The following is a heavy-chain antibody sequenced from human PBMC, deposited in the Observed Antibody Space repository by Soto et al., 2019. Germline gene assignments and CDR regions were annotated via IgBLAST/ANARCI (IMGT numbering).Heavy chain of an antibody. V-gene: IGHV3-33*01. D-gene: IGHD6-13*01. CDR1: EFTFSSYG. CDR3: ARAISSSWYGDYYYYMDV. CDR2: IWYDGSNK. J-gene: IGHJ6*03. Sequence: GGSLRLSCAASEFTFSSYGMHWVRQAPGKGLEWVAVIWYDGSNKYYADSVKGRFTISRDNSKNTLYLQMNSLRAEDTAVYYCARAISSSWYGDYYYYMDVWGKGTTVTVSS.